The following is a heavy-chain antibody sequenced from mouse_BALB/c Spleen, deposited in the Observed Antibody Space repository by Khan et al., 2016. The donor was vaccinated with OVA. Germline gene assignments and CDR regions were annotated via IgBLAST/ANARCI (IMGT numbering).Heavy chain of an antibody. J-gene: IGHJ3*01. D-gene: IGHD1-1*01. CDR2: INPNNDNT. CDR1: GYSFTAYY. V-gene: IGHV1-18*01. Sequence: EVQLQQSGPDLVKTGASVKISCKASGYSFTAYYMNWVKLSHGKSLECIGRINPNNDNTNYNQKLKGKAILTVDTSSSTAYMELRSLTSVDAAVNFCERVYYFFAYWGQGTLVTVSA. CDR3: ERVYYFFAY.